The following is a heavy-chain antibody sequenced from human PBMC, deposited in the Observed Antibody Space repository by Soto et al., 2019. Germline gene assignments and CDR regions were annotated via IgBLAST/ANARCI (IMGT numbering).Heavy chain of an antibody. D-gene: IGHD2-8*02. CDR3: ARYWVVEGSYFDY. CDR1: GFTFSSYS. CDR2: ISSSSSYI. V-gene: IGHV3-21*01. Sequence: GGSLRLSCAASGFTFSSYSMNWVRQAPGKGLEWVSSISSSSSYIYYADSVKGRFTISRDNAKNSLYLQRNSLRAEDAAVYYCARYWVVEGSYFDYWGQGTLVTVSS. J-gene: IGHJ4*02.